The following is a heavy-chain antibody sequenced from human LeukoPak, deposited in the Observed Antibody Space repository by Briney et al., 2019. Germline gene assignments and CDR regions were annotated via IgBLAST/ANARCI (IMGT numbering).Heavy chain of an antibody. Sequence: PSETLFLTCAVYGGSFSGYYWSWIRQPPGKGLEWIGEINHSGSTNYNPSLKSRVTISVDTSKNQFSLKLSSVTAADTAVYYCARRAYYYDSSGYWEPTYLDYWGQGTLVTVSS. J-gene: IGHJ4*02. V-gene: IGHV4-34*01. CDR1: GGSFSGYY. D-gene: IGHD3-22*01. CDR3: ARRAYYYDSSGYWEPTYLDY. CDR2: INHSGST.